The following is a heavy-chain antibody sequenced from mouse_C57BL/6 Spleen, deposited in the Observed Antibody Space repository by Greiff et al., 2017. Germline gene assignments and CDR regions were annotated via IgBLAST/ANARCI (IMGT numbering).Heavy chain of an antibody. D-gene: IGHD1-1*01. CDR2: IHPNSGST. V-gene: IGHV1-64*01. J-gene: IGHJ2*01. Sequence: QVQLQQPGAELVKPGASVQLSCKASGYTFTSYWMHWVKQRPGQGLEWIGMIHPNSGSTNYNEKFKSKATLTVDKSSSTAYMQLSSLTSEDSAVYYCARDAPYGSSGFDYWGQGTTLTVSS. CDR1: GYTFTSYW. CDR3: ARDAPYGSSGFDY.